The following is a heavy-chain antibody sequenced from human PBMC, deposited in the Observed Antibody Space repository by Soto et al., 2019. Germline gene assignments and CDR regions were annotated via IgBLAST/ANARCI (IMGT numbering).Heavy chain of an antibody. CDR2: IFHTGNT. CDR1: GGSIRSGGYN. D-gene: IGHD7-27*01. Sequence: SETLSLTCTVSGGSIRSGGYNWSWIRKLPGKGLEWIGYIFHTGNTYYNPSLKSRVTISVDTSQNQFSLRLSSVTAADTALYYCARDLGKLITPAQWVQGVLV. V-gene: IGHV4-31*03. CDR3: ARDLGKLITPAQ. J-gene: IGHJ1*01.